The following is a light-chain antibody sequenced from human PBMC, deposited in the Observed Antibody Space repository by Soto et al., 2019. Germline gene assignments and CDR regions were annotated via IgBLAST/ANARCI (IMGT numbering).Light chain of an antibody. V-gene: IGLV2-14*01. Sequence: QSVMTQPASVSESPGQSITISCTGTTSYVGRYNYVSWYQQHPGKAPKLIIYDVSNRPSGVSNRFSGSKSGNTASLTISGLQAEDEADYYCNSYTSSSTYVFGTGTKVTVL. J-gene: IGLJ1*01. CDR1: TSYVGRYNY. CDR3: NSYTSSSTYV. CDR2: DVS.